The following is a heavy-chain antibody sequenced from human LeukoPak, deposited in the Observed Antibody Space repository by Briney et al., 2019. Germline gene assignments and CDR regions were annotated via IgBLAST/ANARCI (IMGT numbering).Heavy chain of an antibody. CDR1: GFTFSSYR. CDR2: IKQDGSEK. CDR3: ARDGVSGAHWFDY. V-gene: IGHV3-7*01. D-gene: IGHD1-26*01. Sequence: GGSLRLSCAASGFTFSSYRMSWVRQAPGKGLEWVANIKQDGSEKYYVDSVKGRFTISRDNAKNSLYLQMNSLRAEDTAVYYCARDGVSGAHWFDYWGQGTLVTVSS. J-gene: IGHJ4*02.